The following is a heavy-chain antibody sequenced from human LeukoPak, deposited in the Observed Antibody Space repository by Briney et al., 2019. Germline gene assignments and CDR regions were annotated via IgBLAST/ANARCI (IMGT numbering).Heavy chain of an antibody. J-gene: IGHJ6*02. Sequence: SETLSLTCTVPGGSIGSYYWSWIRQPPGKGLEWIGYIYYSGSTNYNPSLKSRVTISVDTSKNQFSLKLSSVTAADTAVYYCARAGNLRFLEWLQDGMDVWGQGTTVTVSS. CDR1: GGSIGSYY. CDR2: IYYSGST. CDR3: ARAGNLRFLEWLQDGMDV. D-gene: IGHD3-3*01. V-gene: IGHV4-59*01.